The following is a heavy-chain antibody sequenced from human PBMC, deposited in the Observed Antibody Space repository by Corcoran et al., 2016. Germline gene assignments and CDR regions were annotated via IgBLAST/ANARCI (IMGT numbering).Heavy chain of an antibody. CDR2: ITYDGSNK. CDR1: GFTFSSYG. J-gene: IGHJ4*02. CDR3: AKGGGGYPFDY. D-gene: IGHD3-22*01. Sequence: QVQLVESGGGVVQPGRSLRLSCAASGFTFSSYGMHWVRQAPGKGLEWVAVITYDGSNKYYADSVKGRFTISRDNSKNTLYMQMNSLGAEDTAVYYCAKGGGGYPFDYWGQGTLVTVSS. V-gene: IGHV3-30*18.